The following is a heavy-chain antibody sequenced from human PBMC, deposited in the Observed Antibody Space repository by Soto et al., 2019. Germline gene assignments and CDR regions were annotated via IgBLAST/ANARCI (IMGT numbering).Heavy chain of an antibody. V-gene: IGHV1-69*02. CDR3: ARGGSGYAFDI. CDR1: GGTFSSYT. CDR2: IIPILGIA. J-gene: IGHJ3*02. Sequence: QVQLVQSGAEVKKPGSAVKVSCKASGGTFSSYTISWLRQAPGQGLEWMGRIIPILGIANYAQKFQGRVTITADKSTSTAYMELSSLRSEDTAVYYCARGGSGYAFDIWGQGTMVTVSS. D-gene: IGHD3-3*01.